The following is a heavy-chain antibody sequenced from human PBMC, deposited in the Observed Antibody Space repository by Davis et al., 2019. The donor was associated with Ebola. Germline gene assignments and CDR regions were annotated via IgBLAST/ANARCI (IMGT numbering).Heavy chain of an antibody. J-gene: IGHJ3*02. V-gene: IGHV4-59*01. CDR1: GGSFSSYY. CDR3: ARGPYDSSGYDAFDI. D-gene: IGHD3-22*01. CDR2: IYYSGST. Sequence: PSETLSLTCAVYGGSFSSYYWSWIRQPPGKGLEWIGYIYYSGSTNYNPSLKSRVTISVDTSKNQFSLKLSSVTAADTAVYYCARGPYDSSGYDAFDIWGQGTMVTVSS.